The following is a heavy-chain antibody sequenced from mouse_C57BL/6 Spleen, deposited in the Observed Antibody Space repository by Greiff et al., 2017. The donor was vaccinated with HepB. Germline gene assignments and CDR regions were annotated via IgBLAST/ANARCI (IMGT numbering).Heavy chain of an antibody. CDR2: IHPNSGST. CDR1: GYTFTSYW. Sequence: QVQLQQPGAELVKPGASVKLSCKASGYTFTSYWMHWVKQRPGQGLEWIGMIHPNSGSTNYNEKFKSKATLTVDKSSSTAYMQLSSLTSEDSAVYYSARRGYYGTLDDWGQGTTLTVSS. V-gene: IGHV1-64*01. J-gene: IGHJ2*01. D-gene: IGHD1-1*01. CDR3: ARRGYYGTLDD.